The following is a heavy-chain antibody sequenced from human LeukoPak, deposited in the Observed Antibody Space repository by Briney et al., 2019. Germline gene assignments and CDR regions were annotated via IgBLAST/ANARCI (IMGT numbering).Heavy chain of an antibody. V-gene: IGHV1-69*05. CDR2: IIPIFGTA. J-gene: IGHJ6*03. CDR3: ARGVPYYYYMDV. CDR1: GGTFSSYA. Sequence: SVKVSCKASGGTFSSYAISWVRQAPGQGLEWMGGIIPIFGTANYAQKFQGRVTITTDGSTSTAYMELSSLRSEDTAVYYCARGVPYYYYMDVWGKGTTVTVSS.